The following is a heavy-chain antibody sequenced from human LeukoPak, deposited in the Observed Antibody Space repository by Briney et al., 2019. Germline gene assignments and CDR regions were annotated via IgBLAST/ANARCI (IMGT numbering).Heavy chain of an antibody. D-gene: IGHD2-15*01. V-gene: IGHV4-39*01. CDR3: ASIYCSGGSCWYYFDY. J-gene: IGHJ4*02. CDR1: GGSISSSSYY. Sequence: PSETLSLTCTVSGGSISSSSYYWGWIRQPPGKGLEWIGSIYYSGSTYYNPSLKTRVTISVDTSKNQFSLKLSSVTAADTAVYYCASIYCSGGSCWYYFDYWGQGTLVTVSS. CDR2: IYYSGST.